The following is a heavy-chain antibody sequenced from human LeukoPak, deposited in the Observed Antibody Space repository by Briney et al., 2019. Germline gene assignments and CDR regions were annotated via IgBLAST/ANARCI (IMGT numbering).Heavy chain of an antibody. CDR1: GYTFTGYY. D-gene: IGHD2-8*02. V-gene: IGHV1-69*04. CDR3: ARGLDGFLVDY. Sequence: ASVKVSCKASGYTFTGYYMHWVRQAPGQGLEWMGRIIPILGIANYAQKFQGRVTITADKSTSTAYMELSSLRSEDTAVYYCARGLDGFLVDYWGQGTLVTVSS. J-gene: IGHJ4*02. CDR2: IIPILGIA.